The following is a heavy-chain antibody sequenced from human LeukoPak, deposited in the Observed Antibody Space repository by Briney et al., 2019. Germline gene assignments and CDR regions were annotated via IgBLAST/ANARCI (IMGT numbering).Heavy chain of an antibody. V-gene: IGHV3-11*01. CDR2: ISSSGSNI. D-gene: IGHD6-13*01. CDR3: ARFSSSWYKYYYYGMDV. CDR1: GFTFSDYY. Sequence: PGGSLRLSCAASGFTFSDYYMSWIRQAPGKGLEWVSYISSSGSNIYYADSVKGRFTISRDNAKNSLYLQMNSLRAEDTAVYYCARFSSSWYKYYYYGMDVWGQGTTVTVSS. J-gene: IGHJ6*02.